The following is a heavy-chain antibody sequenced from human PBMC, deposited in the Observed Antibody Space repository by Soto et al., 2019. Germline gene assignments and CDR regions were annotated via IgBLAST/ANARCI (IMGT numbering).Heavy chain of an antibody. V-gene: IGHV1-8*01. J-gene: IGHJ4*02. CDR1: GYTFTSYD. CDR2: MNPNSGNT. Sequence: QVQLVQSGAEVKKPGASVKVSCKASGYTFTSYDINWVRQATGQGPEWMGWMNPNSGNTGFAQKFQGRVTMTKDTSISTAYMEPSSLRSEDTAGYYCARGLPGESCYTFWGQGTPVTVSS. CDR3: ARGLPGESCYTF. D-gene: IGHD2-2*02.